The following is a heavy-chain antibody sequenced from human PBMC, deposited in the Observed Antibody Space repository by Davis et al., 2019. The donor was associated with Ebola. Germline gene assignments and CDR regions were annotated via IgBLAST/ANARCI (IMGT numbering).Heavy chain of an antibody. J-gene: IGHJ6*02. CDR1: GYTFTGYY. Sequence: AASVKVSCKASGYTFTGYYMYWVRQAPGQGLEWMGIINPSGGSTSYAQKFQGRVTMTRDTSTSTVYMELSSLRSEDTAVYYCARGGLLWFRELSAPGYYYGMDVWGQGTTVTVSS. CDR3: ARGGLLWFRELSAPGYYYGMDV. D-gene: IGHD3-10*01. V-gene: IGHV1-46*01. CDR2: INPSGGST.